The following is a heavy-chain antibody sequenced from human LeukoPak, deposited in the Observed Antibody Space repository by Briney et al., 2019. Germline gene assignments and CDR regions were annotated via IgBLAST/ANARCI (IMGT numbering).Heavy chain of an antibody. CDR2: IRSTADGGAT. CDR1: GFTFISSW. V-gene: IGHV3-15*01. D-gene: IGHD2-2*03. CDR3: ATDLHFGYCTATSCANY. J-gene: IGHJ4*02. Sequence: PGGSLRLSCAASGFTFISSWMTWVRQAPGKGLEWVGRIRSTADGGATDYAAPVKGRFTISRDDSKNTLYLQMSSLRTEDTAVYYCATDLHFGYCTATSCANYWGQGTLVPVSS.